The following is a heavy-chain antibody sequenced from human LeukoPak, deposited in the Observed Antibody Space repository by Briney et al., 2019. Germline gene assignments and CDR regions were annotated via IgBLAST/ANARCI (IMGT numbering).Heavy chain of an antibody. CDR1: GYSFTSYW. CDR2: IYPGDSDT. V-gene: IGHV5-51*01. D-gene: IGHD3-10*01. Sequence: GESLQISCKGSGYSFTSYWIGWVRQMPGKGLEWMGIIYPGDSDTRYSPSFQGQVTISADKSISTAYLQWSSLKASDTAMYYCATKMVRGVISRVSDAFDIWGQGTTVTVSS. J-gene: IGHJ3*02. CDR3: ATKMVRGVISRVSDAFDI.